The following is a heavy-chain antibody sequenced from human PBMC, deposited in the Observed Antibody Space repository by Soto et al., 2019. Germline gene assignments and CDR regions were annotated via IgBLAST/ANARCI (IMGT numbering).Heavy chain of an antibody. CDR3: ARGSLLLNTARNWFDP. J-gene: IGHJ5*02. Sequence: SETLSLTCGVSGDTISTGGYSWAWIRQPPGKALEWIGHTYHSGNPYYNPSLKSRVIISVDRSKNQFSLKLSSVTAADTAVYYCARGSLLLNTARNWFDPWGQGTLVTVSS. CDR2: TYHSGNP. D-gene: IGHD5-18*01. CDR1: GDTISTGGYS. V-gene: IGHV4-30-2*01.